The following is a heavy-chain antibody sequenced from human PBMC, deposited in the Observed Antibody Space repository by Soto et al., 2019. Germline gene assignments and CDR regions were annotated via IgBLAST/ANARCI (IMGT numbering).Heavy chain of an antibody. CDR3: ARVKAAAETEGSDY. D-gene: IGHD6-13*01. CDR2: ISSSSSYT. V-gene: IGHV3-11*06. CDR1: GFTFSDYY. J-gene: IGHJ4*02. Sequence: QVQLVESGGGLVKPGGSLRLSCAASGFTFSDYYMSWIRQAPGKGLEWVSYISSSSSYTNYADSVKGRFTISRDNAKNSLYLQMNSLRAEDTAVYYCARVKAAAETEGSDYCGQGTLVTVSS.